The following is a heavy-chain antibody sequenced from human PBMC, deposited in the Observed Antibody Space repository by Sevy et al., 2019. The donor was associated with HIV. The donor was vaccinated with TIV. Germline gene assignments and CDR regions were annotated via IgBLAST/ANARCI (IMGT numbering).Heavy chain of an antibody. CDR3: AKEDYGGNLPNYFAS. CDR1: GFTFSDHG. Sequence: GGSLRLSCAASGFTFSDHGMHWVRQAPGKGLDWVAAISYDGNNRYYADSVKGRFIISRDNSKNTLYLQMDSVRPEDMAVYYCAKEDYGGNLPNYFASWGQGTRVTVSS. J-gene: IGHJ4*02. V-gene: IGHV3-30*18. CDR2: ISYDGNNR. D-gene: IGHD4-17*01.